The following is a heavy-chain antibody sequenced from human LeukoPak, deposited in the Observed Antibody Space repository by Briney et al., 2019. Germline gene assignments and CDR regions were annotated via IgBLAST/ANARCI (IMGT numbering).Heavy chain of an antibody. D-gene: IGHD3-22*01. CDR2: IHYSGST. J-gene: IGHJ3*02. CDR1: GGSISSDY. V-gene: IGHV4-59*12. CDR3: ARRYYYDSSGYTEDAFDI. Sequence: PSETLSLTCTVSGGSISSDYWSWIRQPPGKGLEWIGYIHYSGSTNYNPSLKSRVTISVDTSKNQFSLKLSSVTAADTAVYHCARRYYYDSSGYTEDAFDIWGQGTMVTVPS.